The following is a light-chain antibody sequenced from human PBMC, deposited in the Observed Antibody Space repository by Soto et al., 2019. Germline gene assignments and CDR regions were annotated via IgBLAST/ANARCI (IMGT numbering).Light chain of an antibody. CDR3: SSYTSGSTRVV. CDR2: EVS. CDR1: SSDVGGYNY. Sequence: QSALTQPASVSGSPGQSITISCTGTSSDVGGYNYVSWYQQHPGKAPKLMIFEVSNRPSGVSNRFSGSKSGNMASLTISGLQAEDEADYYCSSYTSGSTRVVFGGGTKLTVL. J-gene: IGLJ2*01. V-gene: IGLV2-14*01.